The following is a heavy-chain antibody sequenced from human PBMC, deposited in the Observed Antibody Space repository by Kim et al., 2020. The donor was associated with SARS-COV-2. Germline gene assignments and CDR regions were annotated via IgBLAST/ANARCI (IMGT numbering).Heavy chain of an antibody. V-gene: IGHV3-33*01. J-gene: IGHJ6*02. CDR3: ARTLVLSGYYGMDV. Sequence: AGPVKGRFTISRDNSKNTLYLQMNSLRAEDTAVYYCARTLVLSGYYGMDVWGQGTTVTVSS. D-gene: IGHD3-10*01.